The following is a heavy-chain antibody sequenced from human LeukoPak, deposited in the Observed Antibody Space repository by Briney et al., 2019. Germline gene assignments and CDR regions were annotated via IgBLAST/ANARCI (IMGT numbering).Heavy chain of an antibody. D-gene: IGHD3-10*01. V-gene: IGHV4-31*03. CDR3: AGHRPYYYGSASPYYFDY. J-gene: IGHJ4*02. CDR1: GGSISSGGYY. CDR2: IYYSGST. Sequence: SETLSLTCTVSGGSISSGGYYWSWIRQHPGKGLEWIGYIYYSGSTYYNPSLKSRVNISVDTSKNQFSLKLSSVAAADTAVYYCAGHRPYYYGSASPYYFDYWGQGTLVTVSS.